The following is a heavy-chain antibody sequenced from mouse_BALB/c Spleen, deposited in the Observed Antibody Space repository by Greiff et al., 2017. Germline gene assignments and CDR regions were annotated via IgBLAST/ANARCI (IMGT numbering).Heavy chain of an antibody. V-gene: IGHV3-2*02. D-gene: IGHD3-3*01. CDR2: ISYSGST. J-gene: IGHJ3*01. CDR1: GYSITSDYA. Sequence: DVKLQESGPGLVKPSQSLSLTCTVTGYSITSDYAWNWIRQFPGNKLEWMGYISYSGSTSYNPSLKSRISITRDTSKNQFFLQLNSVTTEDTATYYCAREGTGFAYWGQGTLVTVSA. CDR3: AREGTGFAY.